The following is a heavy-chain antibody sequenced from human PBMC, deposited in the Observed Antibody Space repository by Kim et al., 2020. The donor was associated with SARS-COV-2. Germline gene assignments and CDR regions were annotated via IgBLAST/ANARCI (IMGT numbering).Heavy chain of an antibody. CDR1: GGSISSSNW. V-gene: IGHV4-4*02. CDR3: ARDIAAARHDAFDI. J-gene: IGHJ3*02. Sequence: SETLSLTCAVSGGSISSSNWWSWVRQPPGKGLEWIGEIYHSGSTNYNPSLKSRVTISVDKSKNQFSLKLSSVTAADTAVYYCARDIAAARHDAFDIWGQGTMVTVSS. CDR2: IYHSGST. D-gene: IGHD6-13*01.